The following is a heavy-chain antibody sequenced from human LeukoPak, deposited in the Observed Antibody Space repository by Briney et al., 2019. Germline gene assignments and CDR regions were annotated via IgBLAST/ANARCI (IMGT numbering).Heavy chain of an antibody. Sequence: SETLSLTCTVSGGSISSGDYYWTWIRQPPGKGLEWIGYIDYSGSTYYNPPRKSRVTVSVDTSKNPFSLKLCPLAAADTAAYYCASGYCSSASCYHFHYWGQGTLVTVSS. D-gene: IGHD2-2*01. CDR3: ASGYCSSASCYHFHY. J-gene: IGHJ4*02. CDR1: GGSISSGDYY. V-gene: IGHV4-30-4*01. CDR2: IDYSGST.